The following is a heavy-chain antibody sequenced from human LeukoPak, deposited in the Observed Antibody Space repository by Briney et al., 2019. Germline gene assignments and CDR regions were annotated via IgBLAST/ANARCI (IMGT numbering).Heavy chain of an antibody. D-gene: IGHD6-13*01. Sequence: QPGGSLRLSCAGSGFTFRNRWATWVRQAPGKGLEWVASTGQYGHDNDYVDSVRGRFTISRDFAKISLFLQMNSLRVEDTAVYYCAAGGAPGRFDYWGRGAPVTVSS. CDR3: AAGGAPGRFDY. V-gene: IGHV3-7*01. J-gene: IGHJ4*02. CDR2: TGQYGHDN. CDR1: GFTFRNRW.